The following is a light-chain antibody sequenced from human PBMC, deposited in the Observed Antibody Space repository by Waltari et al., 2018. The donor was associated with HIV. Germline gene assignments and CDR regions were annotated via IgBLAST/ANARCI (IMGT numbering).Light chain of an antibody. CDR1: NSNIGSNT. J-gene: IGLJ2*01. CDR2: GND. Sequence: QSVLTQPPSASGTPGQRVTISCSGSNSNIGSNTVNWYRQLPGTAPKFLINGNDQRPSGVPDRFSGSKSGTSASLAISGLQSEDEADYYCAVWDDSLNGRVFGGGTKLTVL. V-gene: IGLV1-44*01. CDR3: AVWDDSLNGRV.